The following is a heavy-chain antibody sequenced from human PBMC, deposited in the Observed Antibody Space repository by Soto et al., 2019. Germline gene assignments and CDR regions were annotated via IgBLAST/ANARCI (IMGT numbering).Heavy chain of an antibody. CDR3: AKPAGLGWALDFDY. V-gene: IGHV3-23*01. CDR2: ISASGSNT. D-gene: IGHD6-19*01. J-gene: IGHJ4*02. Sequence: GGSLRLSCAASGFTFSNLAMSWVRQAPGKGLEWVSTISASGSNTYYADSVKGRFTISRDNSKTTLYLQMNSLRAEDTAVYYCAKPAGLGWALDFDYWGQGTPVTVYS. CDR1: GFTFSNLA.